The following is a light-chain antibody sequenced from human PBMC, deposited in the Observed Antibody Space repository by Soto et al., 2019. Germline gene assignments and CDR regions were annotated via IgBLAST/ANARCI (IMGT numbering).Light chain of an antibody. V-gene: IGKV3-15*01. Sequence: EFVLTQSPGTLSLSPGERATLSCRASQTVRNNYLAWYQQKPGQAPRLLIYDASTRATGIPARFSGSGSGTEFTLTINSLQSEDFGVYYCHQYNNWPPSTFGQGTRLEIK. CDR1: QTVRNN. CDR2: DAS. CDR3: HQYNNWPPST. J-gene: IGKJ5*01.